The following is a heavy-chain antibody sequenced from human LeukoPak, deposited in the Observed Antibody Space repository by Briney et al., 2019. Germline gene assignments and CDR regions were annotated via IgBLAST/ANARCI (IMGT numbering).Heavy chain of an antibody. CDR1: GFTFRSSW. Sequence: GGSLRLSCTASGFTFRSSWMSWVRQAPGKRLEWVANIKQNGAEEYYMDSVKGRFTISRDNGKNSLYLQMNSLRVEDTAMCYCARYTAVSSPGPFDMWGQGTMVTVSS. CDR2: IKQNGAEE. CDR3: ARYTAVSSPGPFDM. J-gene: IGHJ3*02. D-gene: IGHD4-17*01. V-gene: IGHV3-7*03.